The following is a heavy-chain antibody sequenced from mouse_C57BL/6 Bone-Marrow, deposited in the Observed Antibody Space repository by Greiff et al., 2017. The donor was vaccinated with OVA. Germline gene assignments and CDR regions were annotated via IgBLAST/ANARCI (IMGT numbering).Heavy chain of an antibody. J-gene: IGHJ4*01. Sequence: VQLQQSGPGLAKPSQTLSLTCSVTGYSITSDYWNWIRKFPGNKLEYMGYISYSGSTYYNPSLKSRISITRDTSTNQYYLQLNSVTTEDTATDYCARYYSNFYYAMDYWGQGTSVTVSS. V-gene: IGHV3-8*01. CDR1: GYSITSDY. CDR3: ARYYSNFYYAMDY. D-gene: IGHD2-5*01. CDR2: ISYSGST.